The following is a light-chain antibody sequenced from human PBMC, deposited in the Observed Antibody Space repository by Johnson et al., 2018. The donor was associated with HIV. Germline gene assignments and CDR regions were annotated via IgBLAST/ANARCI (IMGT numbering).Light chain of an antibody. CDR1: SSNIGNNY. CDR3: GTWDSSLSAYV. V-gene: IGLV1-51*01. CDR2: DNN. J-gene: IGLJ1*01. Sequence: SVLTQPPSVSAAPGQKVTISCSGSSSNIGNNYVSWYQQLPGTAPKLLIYDNNKRPSGIPDRFSGSKSGTSATLGITGLQTGDEADDYCGTWDSSLSAYVFGTGTKVTVL.